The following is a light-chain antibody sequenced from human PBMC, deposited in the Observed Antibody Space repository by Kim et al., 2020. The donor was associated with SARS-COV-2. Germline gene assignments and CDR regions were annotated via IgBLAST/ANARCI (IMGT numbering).Light chain of an antibody. CDR1: SLRSYY. Sequence: ALGQTVRITCQGDSLRSYYASWYQPKPGQAPVLVIYGKNNRPSGIPDRFSGSSSGNTASLTITGAQAEDEADYYCNSRDSSGNHWVFGGGTQLTV. CDR3: NSRDSSGNHWV. V-gene: IGLV3-19*01. CDR2: GKN. J-gene: IGLJ3*02.